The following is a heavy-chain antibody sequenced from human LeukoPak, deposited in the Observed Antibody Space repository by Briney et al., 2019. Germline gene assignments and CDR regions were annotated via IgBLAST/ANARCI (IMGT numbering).Heavy chain of an antibody. Sequence: TSETLSLTCTASGGSTNTGGYFWSWIRQPPGKGLEWIGYVFRTGRTSYNPSLDSRVTISLDRSRNQFSLRLTSVTAADSAMYYCATEGQCGFTTCPGLQFWGQGILVSVSS. D-gene: IGHD2-2*01. V-gene: IGHV4-30-2*01. J-gene: IGHJ4*02. CDR1: GGSTNTGGYF. CDR3: ATEGQCGFTTCPGLQF. CDR2: VFRTGRT.